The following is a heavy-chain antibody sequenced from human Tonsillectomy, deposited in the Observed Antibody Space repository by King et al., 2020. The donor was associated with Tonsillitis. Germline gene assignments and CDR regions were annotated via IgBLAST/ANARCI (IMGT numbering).Heavy chain of an antibody. J-gene: IGHJ4*02. V-gene: IGHV3-7*03. CDR3: ARDLVSSSAGTSPVDY. D-gene: IGHD6-13*01. CDR1: GFTFSKYW. Sequence: VQLVESGGGLVQPGGSLRLSCAASGFTFSKYWMSWVRQAPGKGLEWVANIKQDGSEKNSVDSVKGRFTNSRDNAKNSLYMQMNSLRAEDTAVYYCARDLVSSSAGTSPVDYWGQGTLVTVSS. CDR2: IKQDGSEK.